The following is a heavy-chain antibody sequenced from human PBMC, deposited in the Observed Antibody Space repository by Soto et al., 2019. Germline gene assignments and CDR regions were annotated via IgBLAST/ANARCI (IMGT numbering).Heavy chain of an antibody. V-gene: IGHV2-5*02. CDR1: GFSLNASGVR. CDR3: AHGEYSSDGWCFFDY. D-gene: IGHD5-18*01. Sequence: SGPTLVNPTQTLTLTCTLSGFSLNASGVRVGWIRQPPGKALEWLALIYWDDGKRYSPSLKNRLTVTKDTLKNQVVLTMTNMDPADTGTYYCAHGEYSSDGWCFFDYCGQGTLVTVSS. CDR2: IYWDDGK. J-gene: IGHJ4*02.